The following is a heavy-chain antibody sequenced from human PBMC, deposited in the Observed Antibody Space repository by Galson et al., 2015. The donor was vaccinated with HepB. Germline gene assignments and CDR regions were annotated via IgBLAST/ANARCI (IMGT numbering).Heavy chain of an antibody. Sequence: SVKVSCKASGGTSSSYAISWVRQAPGQGLEWMGGIIPIFGTANYAQKFQGRVTITADESTSTAYMELSSLRAEDTAVYYCARDRSGKTGGSSSWFVIDRYYGMDVWGQGTTVTVSS. V-gene: IGHV1-69*13. CDR1: GGTSSSYA. CDR3: ARDRSGKTGGSSSWFVIDRYYGMDV. D-gene: IGHD6-13*01. CDR2: IIPIFGTA. J-gene: IGHJ6*02.